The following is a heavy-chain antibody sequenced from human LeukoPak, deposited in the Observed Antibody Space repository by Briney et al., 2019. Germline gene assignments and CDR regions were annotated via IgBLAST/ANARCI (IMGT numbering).Heavy chain of an antibody. CDR1: GGSFSGYY. Sequence: SETLSLTCAVYGGSFSGYYWSWIRQPPGKGLEWIGEINHSGSTNYNPSLKSRVTISVDTSKNQFSLKLSSVTAADTAVYYCARRRQQLVYSYYYYYMDVWGKGTTVTISS. CDR3: ARRRQQLVYSYYYYYMDV. D-gene: IGHD6-13*01. V-gene: IGHV4-34*01. CDR2: INHSGST. J-gene: IGHJ6*03.